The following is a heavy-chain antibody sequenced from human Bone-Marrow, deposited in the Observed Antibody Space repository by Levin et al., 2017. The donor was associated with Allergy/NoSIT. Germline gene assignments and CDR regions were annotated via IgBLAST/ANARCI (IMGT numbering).Heavy chain of an antibody. V-gene: IGHV1-18*01. Sequence: ASVKVSCKASGYSFAGFGLNWVRQAPGQGLEWMGWVSIHNGNTNYAQKFQDRVTLTTDTSTTTAYMELRSLRSDDTAVYYCARGSPYSSNRNNWFDPWGQGTRVTVSS. J-gene: IGHJ5*02. CDR2: VSIHNGNT. CDR3: ARGSPYSSNRNNWFDP. D-gene: IGHD6-13*01. CDR1: GYSFAGFG.